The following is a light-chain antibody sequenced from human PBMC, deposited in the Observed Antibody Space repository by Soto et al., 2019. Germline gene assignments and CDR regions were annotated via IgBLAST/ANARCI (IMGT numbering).Light chain of an antibody. CDR3: QQLNSYPYT. CDR2: VAS. Sequence: DIQLTQSPSLLSASVGDRVTITCRASQGISSYLAWYQQKRAKAPKVLIFVASKLQGGVPSRFSGSGSGTEFTLTINSLQPEDFATYYCQQLNSYPYTFGQGTKLEIK. CDR1: QGISSY. J-gene: IGKJ2*01. V-gene: IGKV1-9*01.